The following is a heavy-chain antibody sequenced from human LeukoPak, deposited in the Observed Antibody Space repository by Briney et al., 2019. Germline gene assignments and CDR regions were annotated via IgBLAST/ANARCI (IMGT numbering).Heavy chain of an antibody. D-gene: IGHD5-18*01. CDR1: GFTFSSYE. CDR2: ISSSGSTI. V-gene: IGHV3-48*03. CDR3: ARGGSRIRLWKWSPKRGTPVDY. J-gene: IGHJ4*02. Sequence: GGSLRLSCAASGFTFSSYEMNWVRQAPGKGLEWVSYISSSGSTIYYADSVKGRFTISRDNAKNSLYLQMNSLRAEDTAVYYCARGGSRIRLWKWSPKRGTPVDYWGQGTLVTVSS.